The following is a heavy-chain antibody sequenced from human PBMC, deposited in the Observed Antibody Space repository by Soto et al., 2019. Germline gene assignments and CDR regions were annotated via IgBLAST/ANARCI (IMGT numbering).Heavy chain of an antibody. CDR3: ARSTQFCSSTSCYTTGDTFDI. Sequence: SETLSLTCTVSGASVTSDTYYWSWIRLPPGKGLEWIGYIFNSRITNYNPALKSRGTISVDTSKNQFSLKLGSVTAADTAVYFCARSTQFCSSTSCYTTGDTFDIWGQGTMVTVSS. CDR2: IFNSRIT. V-gene: IGHV4-61*01. CDR1: GASVTSDTYY. D-gene: IGHD2-2*02. J-gene: IGHJ3*02.